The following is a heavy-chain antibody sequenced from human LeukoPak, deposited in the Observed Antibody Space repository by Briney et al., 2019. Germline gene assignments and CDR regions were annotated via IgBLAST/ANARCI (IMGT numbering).Heavy chain of an antibody. V-gene: IGHV1-2*02. Sequence: ASVKVSCKASGYTFTGCYMHWVRQAPGQGLEWMGWINPNSGGTNYAQKFQGRVTMTRDTSISTAYMELSRLRSDDTAVYYCARDLKLPIVGATSYAFDIWGQGTMVTVSS. CDR1: GYTFTGCY. CDR3: ARDLKLPIVGATSYAFDI. J-gene: IGHJ3*02. CDR2: INPNSGGT. D-gene: IGHD1-26*01.